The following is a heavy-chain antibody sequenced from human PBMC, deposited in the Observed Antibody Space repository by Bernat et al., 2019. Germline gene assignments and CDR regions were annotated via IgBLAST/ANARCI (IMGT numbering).Heavy chain of an antibody. Sequence: QVQLVESGGGVVQPGRSLRLSCAASGFTFSSYGMHWVRQSPGKGLAWAAVIWYDGSNKYYADSVKGRFTISRDNSKNTLYLQMNSLRAEDTAVYYCARNPIAAAGGYGMDVWGQGTTVTVSS. CDR3: ARNPIAAAGGYGMDV. CDR1: GFTFSSYG. J-gene: IGHJ6*02. CDR2: IWYDGSNK. D-gene: IGHD6-13*01. V-gene: IGHV3-33*01.